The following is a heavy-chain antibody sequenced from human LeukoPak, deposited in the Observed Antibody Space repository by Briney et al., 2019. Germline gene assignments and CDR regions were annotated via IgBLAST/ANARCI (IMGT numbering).Heavy chain of an antibody. D-gene: IGHD2-2*02. CDR2: ISSSSSYI. J-gene: IGHJ5*02. Sequence: GGSLRLSCAASGFTFSSYSMNWVRQAPGKGLECVSSISSSSSYIYYADSVKGRFTISRDNAKNSLYLQMNSLRAEDTAVYYCARAKNTADNWFDPWGQGTLVTVSS. CDR1: GFTFSSYS. CDR3: ARAKNTADNWFDP. V-gene: IGHV3-21*01.